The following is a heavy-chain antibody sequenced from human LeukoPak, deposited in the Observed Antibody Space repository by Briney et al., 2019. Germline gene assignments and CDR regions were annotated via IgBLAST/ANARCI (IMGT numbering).Heavy chain of an antibody. Sequence: GRSLRLSCAASGFTFDDYAMHWVRQAPGKGLEWVSGISWNSGSIGYADSVKGRFTISRDNAKNSLYLQMNSLRAEDTALYYCAKDGGNWNYFDYWGQGTLVTVSS. CDR2: ISWNSGSI. CDR3: AKDGGNWNYFDY. D-gene: IGHD2-15*01. CDR1: GFTFDDYA. V-gene: IGHV3-9*01. J-gene: IGHJ4*02.